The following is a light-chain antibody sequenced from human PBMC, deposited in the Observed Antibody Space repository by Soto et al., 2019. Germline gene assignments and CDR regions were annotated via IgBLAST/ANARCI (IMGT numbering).Light chain of an antibody. V-gene: IGKV3-15*01. Sequence: EIVLTQSPATLSVSPGERVTLSCRASQSISSKLGWYQQRPGQAPRLLIYGASTRATGIPARFSGIGSGTEFTLTISSLQSEDFAVYYCQHYDTWRRISFGQGTRLEIK. CDR3: QHYDTWRRIS. J-gene: IGKJ5*01. CDR1: QSISSK. CDR2: GAS.